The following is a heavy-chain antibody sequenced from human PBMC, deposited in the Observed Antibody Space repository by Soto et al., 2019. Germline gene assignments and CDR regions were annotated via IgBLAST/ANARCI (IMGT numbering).Heavy chain of an antibody. D-gene: IGHD2-2*01. J-gene: IGHJ6*02. CDR1: GFTFSSYW. Sequence: GGSLRLSCAASGFTFSSYWMSWVRQAPGKGLEWVANIKQDGSEKYYVDSVKGRFTISRDNAKNSLYLQMNSLRAEDTAVYYCARDIVVVPAGMVIHRGYYYYGMDVWGQGTTVTVSS. CDR2: IKQDGSEK. V-gene: IGHV3-7*05. CDR3: ARDIVVVPAGMVIHRGYYYYGMDV.